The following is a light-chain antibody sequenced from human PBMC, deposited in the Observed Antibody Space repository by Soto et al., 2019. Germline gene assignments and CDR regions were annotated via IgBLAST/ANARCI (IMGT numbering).Light chain of an antibody. CDR1: QGIRND. V-gene: IGKV1-6*01. J-gene: IGKJ1*01. CDR3: LQDYNYHRT. Sequence: AIQMTQSPSSLSASVGDRFTITCRASQGIRNDLGWYQQKPGKAPKLLIYAASSLQSGVPSRFSGSGSGTDFTPTISSLQPEDFATYYCLQDYNYHRTFGQGTKVDIK. CDR2: AAS.